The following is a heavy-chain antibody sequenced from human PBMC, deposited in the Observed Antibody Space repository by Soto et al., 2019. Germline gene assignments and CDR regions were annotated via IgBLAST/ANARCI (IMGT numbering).Heavy chain of an antibody. J-gene: IGHJ3*02. CDR2: IYYSGGT. CDR3: ARDRGALDGSGSYYTDI. V-gene: IGHV4-31*03. Sequence: SSETLSLTCTVSGGSINSGGYYWSWIRQHPGKGLEWIGYIYYSGGTYYNPSLKSRVTISVDTSKNQFSLKLSSVTAADTAVYYCARDRGALDGSGSYYTDIWGQGTMVTVSS. D-gene: IGHD3-10*01. CDR1: GGSINSGGYY.